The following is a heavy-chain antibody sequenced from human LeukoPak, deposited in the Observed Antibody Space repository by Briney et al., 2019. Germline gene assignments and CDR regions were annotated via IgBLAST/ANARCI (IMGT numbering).Heavy chain of an antibody. J-gene: IGHJ4*02. V-gene: IGHV1-58*01. Sequence: TSVKVSCKASGFTFTSSAVQWVRQARGQRLEWIGWIVVGSGNTNYAQKFQERVTIARDMSTSTAYMELSSLRSEDTAVYYCAAANCSSTSCFFDYWGQGTLVTVSS. CDR3: AAANCSSTSCFFDY. CDR1: GFTFTSSA. CDR2: IVVGSGNT. D-gene: IGHD2-2*01.